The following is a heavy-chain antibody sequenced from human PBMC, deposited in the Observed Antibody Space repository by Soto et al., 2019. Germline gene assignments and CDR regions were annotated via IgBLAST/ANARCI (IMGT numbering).Heavy chain of an antibody. CDR2: IFPMVGIV. CDR1: GGTFSSYS. J-gene: IGHJ4*02. D-gene: IGHD6-19*01. Sequence: QVQVVQSGAEVKKPGSSVKVSCKASGGTFSSYSISWVRQAPGQGLEWMGRIFPMVGIVNYAEKFQGRVTITADKSTITAYMELSSLRSEDTAIYYCAREHSNGWYIDYWGQGTLVTVSS. V-gene: IGHV1-69*08. CDR3: AREHSNGWYIDY.